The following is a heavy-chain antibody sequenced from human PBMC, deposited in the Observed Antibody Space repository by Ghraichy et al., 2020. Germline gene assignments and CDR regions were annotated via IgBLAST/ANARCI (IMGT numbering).Heavy chain of an antibody. Sequence: SETLSLTCTVSRGSITSYYWTWIRQSPGKGLEWIGYIYYSGTTNYNPSLESRVTISVDTSKNQFSLILSSVTAADTAVYYCARALGSGWTRATFDAWGQGTMVTVSS. CDR3: ARALGSGWTRATFDA. V-gene: IGHV4-59*08. CDR1: RGSITSYY. D-gene: IGHD6-19*01. CDR2: IYYSGTT. J-gene: IGHJ3*01.